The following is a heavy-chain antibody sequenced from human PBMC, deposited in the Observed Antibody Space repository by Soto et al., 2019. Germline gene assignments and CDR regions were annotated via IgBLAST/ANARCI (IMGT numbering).Heavy chain of an antibody. V-gene: IGHV4-38-2*01. J-gene: IGHJ6*02. Sequence: LSLTCGVSGYSISSGYYWGWIRQLPGKGLEWIGNIYHSGSTYYNPSLKSRVTISVDTSKNQFSLKLTSVTAADTAAYQCARVKPSSYGMDVWGQGTTVTVSS. CDR1: GYSISSGYY. CDR2: IYHSGST. CDR3: ARVKPSSYGMDV.